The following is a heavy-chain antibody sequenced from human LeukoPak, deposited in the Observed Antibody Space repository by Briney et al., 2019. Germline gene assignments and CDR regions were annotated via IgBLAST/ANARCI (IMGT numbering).Heavy chain of an antibody. J-gene: IGHJ4*02. CDR1: GFTFDDYG. V-gene: IGHV3-20*04. CDR2: INWNGGRT. D-gene: IGHD3-10*01. Sequence: GGCLRLSCAASGFTFDDYGMSWVRQAPGKGLEWVSGINWNGGRTGYADSVKGRFTISRDKAKKSLYVQMNSLRAEDTALYYCAREYYGSGSYYNVGYWGQGTLVTVSS. CDR3: AREYYGSGSYYNVGY.